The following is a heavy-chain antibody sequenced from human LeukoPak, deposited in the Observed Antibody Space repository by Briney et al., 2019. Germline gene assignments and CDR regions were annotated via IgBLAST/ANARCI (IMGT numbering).Heavy chain of an antibody. J-gene: IGHJ4*02. CDR1: GFTFSSYA. CDR2: ISWNSGRR. D-gene: IGHD5-12*01. V-gene: IGHV3-9*01. CDR3: ARLEVTVVATIDY. Sequence: GRSLRLSCAASGFTFSSYAMHWVRQAPGKGLEWVSGISWNSGRRGYADSVKGRFTISRDNAKNSLYLQMNSLRAEDTAVYYCARLEVTVVATIDYWGQGTLVTVSS.